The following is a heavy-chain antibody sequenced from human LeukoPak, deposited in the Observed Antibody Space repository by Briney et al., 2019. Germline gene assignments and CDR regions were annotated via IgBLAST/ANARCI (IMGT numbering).Heavy chain of an antibody. D-gene: IGHD1-26*01. CDR3: ARDRVGATTNFDY. Sequence: PGGSLRLSCVASGFTFSRYGMHWVRQTPGKGLEWVAFIRFDGSKKHYADFVKGRFTISRDDSRSALDLQMSSLRAEDTAVYYCARDRVGATTNFDYWGQGTLVTVSS. J-gene: IGHJ4*02. CDR2: IRFDGSKK. V-gene: IGHV3-30*02. CDR1: GFTFSRYG.